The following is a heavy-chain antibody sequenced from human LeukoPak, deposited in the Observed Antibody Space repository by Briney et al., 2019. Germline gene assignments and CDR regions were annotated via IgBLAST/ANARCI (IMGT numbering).Heavy chain of an antibody. J-gene: IGHJ5*02. V-gene: IGHV1-2*06. CDR2: INPNSGGT. CDR1: GYTFTGYY. D-gene: IGHD2-21*02. CDR3: ARYYCGGDCYLWFDP. Sequence: ASVKVSCKASGYTFTGYYIHWVRQAPGQGLEWMGRINPNSGGTDYAQKFQGRLTITRDTSSSTAYMELGRLTSDDTAAYYCARYYCGGDCYLWFDPWGQGTPVTVSS.